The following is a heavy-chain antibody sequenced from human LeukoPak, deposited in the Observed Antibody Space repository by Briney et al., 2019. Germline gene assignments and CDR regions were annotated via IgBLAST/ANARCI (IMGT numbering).Heavy chain of an antibody. V-gene: IGHV4-34*01. J-gene: IGHJ4*02. D-gene: IGHD1-26*01. CDR1: GGSFSGYY. CDR3: ATYSGSFSV. Sequence: SETLSLTCAVSGGSFSGYYWSWIRQPPGKGLEWIGEINHSGSTNYNPSLKSRVTISVDTSKNQFSLKLSSVSAADTAVYYCATYSGSFSVWGQGTLVTVSS. CDR2: INHSGST.